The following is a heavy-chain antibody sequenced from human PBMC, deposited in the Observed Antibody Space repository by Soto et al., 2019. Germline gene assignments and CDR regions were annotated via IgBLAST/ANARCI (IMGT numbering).Heavy chain of an antibody. Sequence: ASVKVSCKTSGYTFSGHYLHWVRQAPGQGLEWMGWINPNSGGTNYAQKFQGRVTMTRDTSISTAYMELSRLRSDDTAVYYCARTSNYYGSGSYYPYYYYYYGMDVWGQGTTVTVSS. D-gene: IGHD3-10*01. J-gene: IGHJ6*02. CDR3: ARTSNYYGSGSYYPYYYYYYGMDV. CDR2: INPNSGGT. V-gene: IGHV1-2*02. CDR1: GYTFSGHY.